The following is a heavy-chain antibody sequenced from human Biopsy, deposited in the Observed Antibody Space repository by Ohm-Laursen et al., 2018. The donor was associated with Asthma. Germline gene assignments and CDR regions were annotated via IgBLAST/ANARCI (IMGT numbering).Heavy chain of an antibody. J-gene: IGHJ4*01. CDR2: ISWNSGNI. CDR3: AKSADYYDSTDYLDF. Sequence: SLRLSCAASGFSFDDCAMHWVRQTPGKGLEWVSSISWNSGNIDYADSVKGRFTISRDNAKNSLYLQMQSLRPEDTAFYYCAKSADYYDSTDYLDFWGRGTLVTVSS. V-gene: IGHV3-9*01. CDR1: GFSFDDCA. D-gene: IGHD3-22*01.